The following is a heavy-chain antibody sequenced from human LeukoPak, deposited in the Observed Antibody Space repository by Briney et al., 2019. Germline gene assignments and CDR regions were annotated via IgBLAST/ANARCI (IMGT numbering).Heavy chain of an antibody. CDR2: ITPLFGTA. CDR3: ARDSSEFRSLIPH. CDR1: GGTFSNYA. V-gene: IGHV1-69*13. Sequence: SVKVSCKASGGTFSNYAISWVRQAPRQGLEWMGGITPLFGTAKYAQKFQGRVTITADESTSTAYMELSSLRSEDTAVYYCARDSSEFRSLIPHWGQGTLVTVSS. J-gene: IGHJ1*01. D-gene: IGHD2-21*01.